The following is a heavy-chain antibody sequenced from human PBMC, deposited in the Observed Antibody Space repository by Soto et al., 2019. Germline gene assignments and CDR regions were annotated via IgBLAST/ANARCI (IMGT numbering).Heavy chain of an antibody. CDR2: IYYSGST. D-gene: IGHD3-22*01. CDR1: GGSISTSSYY. J-gene: IGHJ4*02. CDR3: ARDYDSSGDY. V-gene: IGHV4-39*01. Sequence: QLQLQESGPGLVKPSETLSLTCTVSGGSISTSSYYWGWIRQPPGKGLEWIGSIYYSGSTNYNPSLQSRVTISVDTSKNQFPLKLSSVTAADTAVYYCARDYDSSGDYWGQGTLVTVSS.